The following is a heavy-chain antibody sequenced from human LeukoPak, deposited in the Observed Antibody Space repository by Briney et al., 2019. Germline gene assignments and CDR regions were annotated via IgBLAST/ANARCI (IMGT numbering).Heavy chain of an antibody. J-gene: IGHJ6*03. CDR3: AKVRSSSGWNYYYYYMDV. V-gene: IGHV3-30*02. Sequence: GGSLRLSCAASGFTFSSCGMHWVRQAPGRGLEWVAFIRYDGSNKYYADSVKGRFTISRDNSKNTLYLQMNSLRAEDTAVYYCAKVRSSSGWNYYYYYMDVWGKGTTVTISS. CDR2: IRYDGSNK. D-gene: IGHD6-19*01. CDR1: GFTFSSCG.